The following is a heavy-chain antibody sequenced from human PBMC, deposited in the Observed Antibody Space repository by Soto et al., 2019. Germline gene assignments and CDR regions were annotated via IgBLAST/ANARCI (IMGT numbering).Heavy chain of an antibody. J-gene: IGHJ6*02. CDR1: GYSFTSYW. CDR2: IDPSDSYT. V-gene: IGHV5-10-1*01. D-gene: IGHD2-2*01. CDR3: ARELVDIEGYCSSTSCLHMDV. Sequence: GESLKIPCKGSGYSFTSYWISWVRQMPGKGLEWMGRIDPSDSYTNYSPSFQGHVTISADKSISTAYLQWSSLKASDTAMYYCARELVDIEGYCSSTSCLHMDVWGQGTTVTVSS.